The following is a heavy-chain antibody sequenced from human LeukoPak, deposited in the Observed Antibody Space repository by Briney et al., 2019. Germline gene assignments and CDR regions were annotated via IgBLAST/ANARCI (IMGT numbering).Heavy chain of an antibody. J-gene: IGHJ4*02. CDR3: AKDRIPDGRYSIDF. CDR1: GFTFNTYA. CDR2: IIGNGGDI. V-gene: IGHV3-23*01. Sequence: GGSLRLSCAASGFTFNTYAMNWVRQAPGKGLEWVSVIIGNGGDIHYAGSVRGRFTISRDNSKNTLYLQMNSLRVEDTAVYYCAKDRIPDGRYSIDFWGPGTLVTISS. D-gene: IGHD5-24*01.